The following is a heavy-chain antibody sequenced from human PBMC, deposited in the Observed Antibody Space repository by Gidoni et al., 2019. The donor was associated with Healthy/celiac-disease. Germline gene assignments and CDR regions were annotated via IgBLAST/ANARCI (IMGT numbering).Heavy chain of an antibody. V-gene: IGHV3-48*03. CDR2: ISSSGSTI. CDR1: GFTFSSYE. Sequence: EVQLVESGGGLVQPGGSLRLSCAASGFTFSSYEMNWVRQAPGKGLEWFSYISSSGSTISYAASVKGRFTISRDNAKNSLYLQMNSLRAEDTAVYYCARTGGIQPAFDIWGQGTMVTVSS. J-gene: IGHJ3*02. CDR3: ARTGGIQPAFDI. D-gene: IGHD5-18*01.